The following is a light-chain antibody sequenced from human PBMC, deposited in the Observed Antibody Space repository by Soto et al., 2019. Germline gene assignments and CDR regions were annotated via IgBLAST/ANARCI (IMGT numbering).Light chain of an antibody. V-gene: IGKV3-15*01. J-gene: IGKJ3*01. CDR1: QSVSSN. CDR2: GAS. CDR3: QQYNNWPPAFT. Sequence: EIVMTQSPATLSVSPGERATLSCRASQSVSSNLAWYQQKPGQAPRLLIYGASTRATGIPARFSGSGSGTEFTLTISSLQYEDFAVYYCQQYNNWPPAFTFGPGTKVDIK.